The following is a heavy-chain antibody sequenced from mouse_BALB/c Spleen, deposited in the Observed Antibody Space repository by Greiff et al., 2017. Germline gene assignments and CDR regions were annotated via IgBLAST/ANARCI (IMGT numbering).Heavy chain of an antibody. Sequence: VQLQQSGTVLARPGASVKMSCKASGYTFTSYWMHWVKQRPGQGLEWIGAIYPGNSDTSYNQKFKGKAKLTAVTSTSTAYMELSSLTNEDSAVYYCTRAAGYDTWFAYWGQGTLVTVSA. D-gene: IGHD2-2*01. CDR1: GYTFTSYW. V-gene: IGHV1-5*01. CDR3: TRAAGYDTWFAY. J-gene: IGHJ3*01. CDR2: IYPGNSDT.